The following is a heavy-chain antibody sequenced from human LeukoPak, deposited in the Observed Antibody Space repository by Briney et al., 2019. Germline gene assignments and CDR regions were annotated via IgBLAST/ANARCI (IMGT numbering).Heavy chain of an antibody. V-gene: IGHV3-33*01. D-gene: IGHD4-17*01. CDR1: GFTFSSYG. CDR2: IWYDGSNK. Sequence: GGSLRLSCAASGFTFSSYGMHWVRQAPGKGLEWVAVIWYDGSNKYYADSVKGRFTISRDNSKNTLYLQMNSLRAEDTAVYYCARETTVTTSALFYYYYGMDVWGQGTTVTVPS. J-gene: IGHJ6*02. CDR3: ARETTVTTSALFYYYYGMDV.